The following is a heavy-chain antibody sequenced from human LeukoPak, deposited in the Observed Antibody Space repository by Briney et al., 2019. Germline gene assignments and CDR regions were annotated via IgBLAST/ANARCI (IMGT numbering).Heavy chain of an antibody. CDR2: VDPEDGET. CDR1: GDTFTDYY. V-gene: IGHV1-69-2*01. CDR3: ATVRERWELLPIDY. J-gene: IGHJ4*02. D-gene: IGHD1-26*01. Sequence: GASVKVSCKASGDTFTDYYMHWVQQAPGKGLEWMGRVDPEDGETIYAEKFQGRVTITADTSTDTAYMELSSLRSEDTAVYYCATVRERWELLPIDYWGQGTLVTVSS.